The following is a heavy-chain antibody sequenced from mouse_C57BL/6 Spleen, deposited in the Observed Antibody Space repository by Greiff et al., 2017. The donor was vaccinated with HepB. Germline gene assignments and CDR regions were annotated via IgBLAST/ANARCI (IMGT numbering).Heavy chain of an antibody. Sequence: DVMLVESGGGLVKPGGSLKLSCAASGFTFSDYGMHWVRQAPEKELEWVAYISSGSSTIYYADTVKGRFTISRDNAKNTLFLQMTSLRSEDTAMYYCARTHYGNYPYAMDYWGQGTSVTVSS. D-gene: IGHD2-1*01. J-gene: IGHJ4*01. V-gene: IGHV5-17*01. CDR2: ISSGSSTI. CDR1: GFTFSDYG. CDR3: ARTHYGNYPYAMDY.